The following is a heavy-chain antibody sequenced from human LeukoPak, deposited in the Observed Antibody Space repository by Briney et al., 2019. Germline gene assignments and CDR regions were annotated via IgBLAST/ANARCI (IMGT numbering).Heavy chain of an antibody. CDR1: GFTFSSFA. CDR3: AKKSPIFGVVIPLFDY. D-gene: IGHD3-3*01. J-gene: IGHJ4*02. CDR2: IGGRGGST. V-gene: IGHV3-23*01. Sequence: PGGSLRLSCAASGFTFSSFAMSWVRQAPGKGLEWVSAIGGRGGSTYYADSVKGRFTISRDNSKNTLYLQVSSLRAEDTAVYHCAKKSPIFGVVIPLFDYWGQGTLVSVSS.